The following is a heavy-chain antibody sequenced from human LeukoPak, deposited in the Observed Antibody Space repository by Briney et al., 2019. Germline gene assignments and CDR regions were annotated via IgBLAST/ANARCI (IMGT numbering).Heavy chain of an antibody. Sequence: SETLSLTCAVYGGSFSGHYWSWIRQPPGKGLEWIGSIYYSGSTYYNPSLKSRVTISVDTSKNQFSLKLSSVTAVDTAVYYCAVARALVTWFDPWGQGTLVTVSS. J-gene: IGHJ5*02. D-gene: IGHD5-18*01. CDR2: IYYSGST. CDR3: AVARALVTWFDP. V-gene: IGHV4-34*01. CDR1: GGSFSGHY.